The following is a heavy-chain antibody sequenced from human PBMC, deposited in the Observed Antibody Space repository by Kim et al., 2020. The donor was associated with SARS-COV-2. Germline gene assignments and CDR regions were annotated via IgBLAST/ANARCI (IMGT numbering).Heavy chain of an antibody. CDR1: GFIFSNYD. J-gene: IGHJ5*02. Sequence: GGSLRLSCAASGFIFSNYDMSWVRQAPGKGLEWVAIISRAGSIKKYADSVRGRFTISRDNSKSTLYLQMNSLRPEDTAVYFCATRPPCSGGICFGLDTWGQGTLVTVSS. CDR3: ATRPPCSGGICFGLDT. CDR2: ISRAGSIK. D-gene: IGHD2-15*01. V-gene: IGHV3-30*03.